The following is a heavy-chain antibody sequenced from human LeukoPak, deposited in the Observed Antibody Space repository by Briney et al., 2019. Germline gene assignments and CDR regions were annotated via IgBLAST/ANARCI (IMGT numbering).Heavy chain of an antibody. Sequence: SETLSLTCTVPGGSISSYYWSWIRQPPGKGLEWIGYIYYSGSTNYNPSLKSRVTISVDTSKNQFSLKLSSVTAADTAVYYCARGRLHLQKYYYYMDVWGKGTTVTVSS. CDR3: ARGRLHLQKYYYYMDV. CDR2: IYYSGST. V-gene: IGHV4-59*01. D-gene: IGHD4-11*01. J-gene: IGHJ6*03. CDR1: GGSISSYY.